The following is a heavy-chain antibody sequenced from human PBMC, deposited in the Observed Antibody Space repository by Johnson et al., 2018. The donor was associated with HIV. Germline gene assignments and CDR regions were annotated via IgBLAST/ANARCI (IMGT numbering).Heavy chain of an antibody. CDR1: GFTFGSYA. CDR3: AKDRSEAGLYDAFDI. CDR2: ISFSGGTT. D-gene: IGHD3/OR15-3a*01. Sequence: MQLVESGGGLVQPGGSLRLSCVASGFTFGSYAMSWVRQAPGKGLEWVSSISFSGGTTYYADSVKGRFTISRDNSENTLYLQVNSLRAEDTALYYCAKDRSEAGLYDAFDIWGQGTMVTVSS. V-gene: IGHV3-23*04. J-gene: IGHJ3*02.